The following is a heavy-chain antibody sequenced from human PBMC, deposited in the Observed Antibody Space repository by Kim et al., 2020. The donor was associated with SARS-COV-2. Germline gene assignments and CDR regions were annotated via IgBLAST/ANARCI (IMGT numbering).Heavy chain of an antibody. CDR2: IYYSGST. Sequence: SETLSLTCTVSGGSISSSSYYWGWNRQPPGKGLEWIGSIYYSGSTYSNPFHNSRVTISVDTSKNQFSLKLSSGTAAATAFYSGARHTKTFAMVDYWVQRT. CDR3: ARHTKTFAMVDY. J-gene: IGHJ4*02. D-gene: IGHD2-2*01. CDR1: GGSISSSSYY. V-gene: IGHV4-39*01.